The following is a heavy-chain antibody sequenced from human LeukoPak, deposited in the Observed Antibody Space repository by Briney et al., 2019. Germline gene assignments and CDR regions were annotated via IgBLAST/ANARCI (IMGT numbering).Heavy chain of an antibody. Sequence: SETLSLTCTVSGGSISSYYWSWIRQPPGKGLEWIGSIYHSGSTYYNPSLKSRVTISVDTSKNQFSLKMTSVTAADTAVYYCARRLGYDSFDYWGQGTLVTVSS. J-gene: IGHJ4*02. CDR3: ARRLGYDSFDY. CDR2: IYHSGST. D-gene: IGHD3-3*01. CDR1: GGSISSYY. V-gene: IGHV4-59*08.